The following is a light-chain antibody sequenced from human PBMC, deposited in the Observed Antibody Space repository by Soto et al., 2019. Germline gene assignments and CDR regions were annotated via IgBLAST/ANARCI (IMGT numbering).Light chain of an antibody. CDR2: GAS. CDR1: RSVSSDF. V-gene: IGKV3-20*01. J-gene: IGKJ4*01. Sequence: VVLTQSPGTLSLSPGERATLSCRASRSVSSDFLAWYQENPGQAPRLLIYGASRRATGIPDRFSGSGSGTEFMLTISRVEPEDFAVYYCRQYGRSLGFAFGGRTKVEIK. CDR3: RQYGRSLGFA.